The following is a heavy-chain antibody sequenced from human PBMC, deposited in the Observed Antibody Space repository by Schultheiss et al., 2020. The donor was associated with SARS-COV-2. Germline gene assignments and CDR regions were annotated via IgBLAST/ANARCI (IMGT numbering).Heavy chain of an antibody. J-gene: IGHJ6*02. CDR2: IKQDGSEK. V-gene: IGHV3-7*03. Sequence: GGSLRLSCAASGFTFSSYWMSWVRQAPGKGLEWVANIKQDGSEKYYVDSVKGRFTISRDNAKNSLYLQMNSLRAEDTAVYYCARDRPTGYSSGWYWGGGYYYYGMDVWGQGTTVTVSS. CDR1: GFTFSSYW. D-gene: IGHD6-19*01. CDR3: ARDRPTGYSSGWYWGGGYYYYGMDV.